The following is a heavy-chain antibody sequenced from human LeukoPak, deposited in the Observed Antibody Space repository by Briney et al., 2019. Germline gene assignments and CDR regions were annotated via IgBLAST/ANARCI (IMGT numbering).Heavy chain of an antibody. CDR1: GGSISSYY. D-gene: IGHD6-19*01. V-gene: IGHV4-59*08. J-gene: IGHJ4*02. Sequence: SETLSLTCTVSGGSISSYYWSWIRQPPGKGLEWIGYIYYSGSTNYNPSLKSRVTISVDTSKNQFSLKLSSVTAADTAVYYCARHTSSGSHFDYWGQGTLATVSS. CDR2: IYYSGST. CDR3: ARHTSSGSHFDY.